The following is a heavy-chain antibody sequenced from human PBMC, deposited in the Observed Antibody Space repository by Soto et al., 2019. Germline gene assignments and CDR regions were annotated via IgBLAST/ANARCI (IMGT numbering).Heavy chain of an antibody. CDR2: IYYSGST. CDR3: ASSGEDDYGDYSVDY. D-gene: IGHD4-17*01. CDR1: GGSISSGGYY. Sequence: QVQLQESGPGLVKPSQTLSLTCTVSGGSISSGGYYWSWIRQHPGKGLEWIGYIYYSGSTYYNPSLKSRVTIAVDTSKNQFSLKLSSVTAADTAVYYCASSGEDDYGDYSVDYWGQGTLVTVSS. V-gene: IGHV4-31*03. J-gene: IGHJ4*02.